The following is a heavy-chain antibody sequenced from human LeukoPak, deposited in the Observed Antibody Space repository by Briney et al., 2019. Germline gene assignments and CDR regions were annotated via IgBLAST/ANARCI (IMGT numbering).Heavy chain of an antibody. V-gene: IGHV4-59*01. J-gene: IGHJ3*02. CDR2: IYYSGST. CDR1: GGSISNYY. D-gene: IGHD3-10*01. Sequence: SETLSLTCTVSGGSISNYYWSWIRRPPGKGLEWMGYIYYSGSTIYNPSLKSRVTITVDTSKNQFSLKLSSVTAADTAVYYCARNDGSGTYYNVAFDIWGQGTMVTVSS. CDR3: ARNDGSGTYYNVAFDI.